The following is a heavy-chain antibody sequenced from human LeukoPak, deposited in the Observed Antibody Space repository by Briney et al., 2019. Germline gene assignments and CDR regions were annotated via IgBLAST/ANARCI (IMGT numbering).Heavy chain of an antibody. D-gene: IGHD2-15*01. CDR3: ARDYCSGGSCYSPDGYFDY. CDR1: GFTFSDYY. J-gene: IGHJ4*02. Sequence: PGGSLRLSCAASGFTFSDYYMSWIRQAPGKGLEWVSYISSSGSTIYYGDSVKGRFTISRDNAKNSLYLQMNSLRAEDTAVYYCARDYCSGGSCYSPDGYFDYWGQGTLVTVSS. CDR2: ISSSGSTI. V-gene: IGHV3-11*01.